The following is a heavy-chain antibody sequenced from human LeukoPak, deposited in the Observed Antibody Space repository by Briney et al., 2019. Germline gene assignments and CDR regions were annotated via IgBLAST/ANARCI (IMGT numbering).Heavy chain of an antibody. Sequence: GGSLRLSCAASGFTFSDYYMSWIRQAPGKGLGWVSYISSGSTYTNYADSVKGRFTISRDNAKNSLYLQMNSLRAEDTAVYYCARGRYDSSGYYFYFDYWGQGTLVTVSS. D-gene: IGHD3-22*01. CDR3: ARGRYDSSGYYFYFDY. CDR1: GFTFSDYY. J-gene: IGHJ4*02. CDR2: ISSGSTYT. V-gene: IGHV3-11*05.